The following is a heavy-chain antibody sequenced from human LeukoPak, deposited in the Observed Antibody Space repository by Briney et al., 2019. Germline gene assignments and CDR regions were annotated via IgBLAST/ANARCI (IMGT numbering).Heavy chain of an antibody. CDR3: AKDGGVRGPDYYYYMDV. CDR1: GFTFSSYG. D-gene: IGHD3-10*01. Sequence: GGSLRLSCTASGFTFSSYGMSWVRQAPGKGLEWVAQVSGSGDRTYYADSVQGRFTISRDNSKNTLYLQMYSLRSEDTAVYYCAKDGGVRGPDYYYYMDVWGKGTTVTISS. CDR2: VSGSGDRT. V-gene: IGHV3-23*01. J-gene: IGHJ6*03.